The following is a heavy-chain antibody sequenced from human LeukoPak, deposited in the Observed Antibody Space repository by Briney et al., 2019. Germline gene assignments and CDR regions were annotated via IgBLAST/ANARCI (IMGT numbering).Heavy chain of an antibody. CDR1: GFTFSSYA. D-gene: IGHD2-15*01. J-gene: IGHJ3*02. Sequence: PGGSLRLSCAASGFTFSSYAMSWVRQAPGKGLEWVSAISGSGGSTYYADSVKGRFTISRDNSKNTLYLQMNSLRAEDTAVYYCAKLWPLHIVVVVAATAPSAFDIWGQGTMVTVSS. CDR2: ISGSGGST. CDR3: AKLWPLHIVVVVAATAPSAFDI. V-gene: IGHV3-23*01.